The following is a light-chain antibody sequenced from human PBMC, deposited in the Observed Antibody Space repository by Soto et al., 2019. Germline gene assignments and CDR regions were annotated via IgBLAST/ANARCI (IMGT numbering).Light chain of an antibody. J-gene: IGLJ3*02. Sequence: QSALTQPASVSGSPGQSITISCTGTSSDVATYNLVSWYQQRPGTAPQLIIYEVTKRPSGVSTRFSGSQSGNTASLTISGMQDDDEAEYHCCPGVFCGGTTLTVL. V-gene: IGLV2-23*02. CDR1: SSDVATYNL. CDR3: CPGV. CDR2: EVT.